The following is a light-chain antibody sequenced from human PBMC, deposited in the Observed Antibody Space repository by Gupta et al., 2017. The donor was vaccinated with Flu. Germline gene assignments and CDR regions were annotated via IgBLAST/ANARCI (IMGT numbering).Light chain of an antibody. J-gene: IGKJ1*01. CDR2: LGS. CDR1: QSLVYSDGNTV. Sequence: DVVMTQSPLSLPVALGQPASISCRSSQSLVYSDGNTVLHWFQQRPGQSPRRLIYLGSHRDSGVPDRFSGSGSGTDFTLKISSVEAEDVGVYSCTQGEHWPWAFGQGTKVEIK. CDR3: TQGEHWPWA. V-gene: IGKV2-30*01.